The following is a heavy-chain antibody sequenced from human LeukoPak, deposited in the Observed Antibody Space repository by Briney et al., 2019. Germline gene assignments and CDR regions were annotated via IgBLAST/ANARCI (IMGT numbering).Heavy chain of an antibody. Sequence: PSETLSLTCAVYGGSFSGYYWSWIRQPPGKGLEWIGEINHSGSTNYNPFLKSRVTISVDTSKNQFSLKLSSVTAADTAVYYCAIGHYWGQGTLVTVSS. CDR1: GGSFSGYY. J-gene: IGHJ4*02. CDR3: AIGHY. CDR2: INHSGST. V-gene: IGHV4-34*01.